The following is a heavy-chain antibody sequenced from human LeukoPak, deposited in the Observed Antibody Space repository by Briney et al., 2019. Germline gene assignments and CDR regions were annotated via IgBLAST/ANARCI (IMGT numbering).Heavy chain of an antibody. J-gene: IGHJ5*02. V-gene: IGHV1-8*03. CDR1: GHTFTSYD. CDR3: ARSPWFDP. Sequence: PGAPVKLSCKASGHTFTSYDMNWVRQAPGQGLEWMGWMNPNSGNTVYAQKLQGRVTITRNNSISTAYMDLSSLRSADPAVYYCARSPWFDPWGQGTLVTVSS. CDR2: MNPNSGNT.